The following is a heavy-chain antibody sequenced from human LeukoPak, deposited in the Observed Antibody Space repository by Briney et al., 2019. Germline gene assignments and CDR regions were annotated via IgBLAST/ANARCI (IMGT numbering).Heavy chain of an antibody. Sequence: GGSLRRSCAASGFTFSSYAMRWVRQAPGKGLEGVSAISGSGCSTYYADSVKGRFTISRDNSKNTLYLQMSSLRAEDTAVYYCARDRYYGSENYYYYYYMDVWGKGTTVTVSS. V-gene: IGHV3-23*01. CDR2: ISGSGCST. CDR1: GFTFSSYA. J-gene: IGHJ6*03. CDR3: ARDRYYGSENYYYYYYMDV. D-gene: IGHD3-10*01.